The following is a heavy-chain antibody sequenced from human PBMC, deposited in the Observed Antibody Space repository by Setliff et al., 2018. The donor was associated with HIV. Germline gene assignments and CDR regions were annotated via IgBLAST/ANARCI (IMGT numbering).Heavy chain of an antibody. V-gene: IGHV4-31*03. CDR3: ARGRYYREISDSLFDF. CDR2: IYNNGST. Sequence: PSETLSLTCSVSGGSIRSDGYYWNWIRQHPEKGLEWIGYIYNNGSTYYNPSLESRLMMSIDPSENQFSLNLRSVTVADTAVYYCARGRYYREISDSLFDFWGQGTLVTVSS. CDR1: GGSIRSDGYY. D-gene: IGHD3-16*01. J-gene: IGHJ4*02.